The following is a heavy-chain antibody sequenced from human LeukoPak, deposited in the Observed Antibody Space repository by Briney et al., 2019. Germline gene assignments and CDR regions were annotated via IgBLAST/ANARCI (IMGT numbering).Heavy chain of an antibody. CDR2: ITTSSSSTT. CDR1: GFTFNSYS. J-gene: IGHJ5*02. V-gene: IGHV3-48*01. D-gene: IGHD6-13*01. CDR3: ARPPYSSSWDPGWFDP. Sequence: GESLRLSCAASGFTFNSYSMNWVRQAPGKGLEWVSYITTSSSSTTYYADSVKGRFTISRDDAKNSLYLQMNSLRAEDTAVYYCARPPYSSSWDPGWFDPWGQGTLITVSS.